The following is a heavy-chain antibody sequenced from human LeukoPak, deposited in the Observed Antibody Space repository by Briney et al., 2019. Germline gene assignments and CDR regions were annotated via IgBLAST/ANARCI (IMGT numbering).Heavy chain of an antibody. CDR1: GGSFSGYY. CDR3: AREVFSGSYRRNFIFDY. V-gene: IGHV4-34*01. Sequence: PSEILSLTCAVYGGSFSGYYWSWIRQPPGKGLEWIGEINHSGSTNYNPSLKSRVTISVDTSKNQFSLKLSSVTAADTAVYYCAREVFSGSYRRNFIFDYWGQGTLVTVSS. J-gene: IGHJ4*02. D-gene: IGHD1-26*01. CDR2: INHSGST.